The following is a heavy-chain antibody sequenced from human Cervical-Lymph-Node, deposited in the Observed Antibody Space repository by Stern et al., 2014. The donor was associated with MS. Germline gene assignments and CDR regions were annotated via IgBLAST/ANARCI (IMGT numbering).Heavy chain of an antibody. CDR2: IWYDGSNK. CDR3: ARSSSPSPYYYYGMDV. D-gene: IGHD6-13*01. CDR1: GFTFSSYG. Sequence: QVQLVESGGGVVQPGRSLRLSCAASGFTFSSYGMHWVRQAPGKGLAWGAVIWYDGSNKHYADSVKGRFTISRDNSKNTLYLQMNSLRDEDTAVYYCARSSSPSPYYYYGMDVWSQGTTVTVSS. V-gene: IGHV3-33*01. J-gene: IGHJ6*02.